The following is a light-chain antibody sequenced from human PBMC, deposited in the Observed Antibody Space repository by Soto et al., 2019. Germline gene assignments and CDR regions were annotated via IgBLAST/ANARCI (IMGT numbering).Light chain of an antibody. V-gene: IGLV3-9*01. CDR2: RDS. J-gene: IGLJ3*02. CDR1: NIGTRN. CDR3: HVWDRSPAV. Sequence: SYELTQPLSVSVPLGQTASLTCGGNNIGTRNVHWYQQKPGQAPVLVVYRDSNRPSGIPERFSGSNSGNTATLTIGRAQAGDAADYYCHVWDRSPAVFGGGTKLTVL.